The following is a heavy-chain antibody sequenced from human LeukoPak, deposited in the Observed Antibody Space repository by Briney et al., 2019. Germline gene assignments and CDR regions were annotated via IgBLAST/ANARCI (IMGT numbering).Heavy chain of an antibody. J-gene: IGHJ4*02. V-gene: IGHV3-7*05. CDR3: ARETNWTPDY. Sequence: PGGSLRLSCAASAFTFSDYWMSWVRQPPGKGLEWVANIKGDGSEIYYVDSVKGRFTISRDNAKNSLYLQMNSLTAEDAAVYYCARETNWTPDYWGQGTLVTVSS. CDR1: AFTFSDYW. D-gene: IGHD1-1*01. CDR2: IKGDGSEI.